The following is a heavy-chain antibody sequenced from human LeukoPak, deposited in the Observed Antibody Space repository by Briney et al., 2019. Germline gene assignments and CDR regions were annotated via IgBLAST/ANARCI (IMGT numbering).Heavy chain of an antibody. D-gene: IGHD2-2*01. V-gene: IGHV4-4*02. CDR1: GGSINITNY. J-gene: IGHJ4*02. Sequence: SETLSLTCGVSGGSINITNYWSWVRQAPGKGLEWIGVISHDGTRNYNPSLRSRVAMSFDRANNYFPLSLTAVTAADTALYYCTRESRPFCPFAFWGQGVMVTVSS. CDR2: ISHDGTR. CDR3: TRESRPFCPFAF.